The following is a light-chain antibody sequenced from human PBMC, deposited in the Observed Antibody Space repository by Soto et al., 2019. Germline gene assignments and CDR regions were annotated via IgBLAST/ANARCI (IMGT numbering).Light chain of an antibody. CDR3: SSYTSSSTLI. Sequence: QSALTQPASVSGSPGQSITISCTGTRSDVGGYDSVSWYQQLPGKAPKLIIYNVINRPSGVSTRFSGSKSGNTASLTISGLQSEDEADYYCSSYTSSSTLIFGGGTKLTVL. J-gene: IGLJ2*01. CDR1: RSDVGGYDS. CDR2: NVI. V-gene: IGLV2-14*03.